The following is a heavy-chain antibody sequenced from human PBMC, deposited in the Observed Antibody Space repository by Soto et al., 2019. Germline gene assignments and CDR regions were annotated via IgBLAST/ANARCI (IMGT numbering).Heavy chain of an antibody. CDR1: RGSVSSGGYS. CDR3: ARERRYCSGGTCSDGLDF. D-gene: IGHD2-15*01. J-gene: IGHJ6*02. CDR2: VFDTEST. V-gene: IGHV4-30-2*01. Sequence: PSETMSLTCVVTRGSVSSGGYSWTWIRQPPGKALEWIGFVFDTESTYYNPSLKSRVTISVEKSKNQFSLRLTSMTAADTAVYFCARERRYCSGGTCSDGLDFCGQGTTVTVSS.